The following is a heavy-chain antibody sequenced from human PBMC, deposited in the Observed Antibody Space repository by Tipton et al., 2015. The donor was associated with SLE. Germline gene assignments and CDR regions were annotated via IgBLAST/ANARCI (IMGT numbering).Heavy chain of an antibody. CDR1: GYTFTTYY. J-gene: IGHJ5*02. Sequence: QVQLVQSGAEVKKPGASVKVSCMASGYTFTTYYIHWVRQAPGQGLEWMGIINPSGGSTSYAQKFQGRVTMTRDTSTSTVYMERRSLRSEDTAVYYCARAELPHPFAPAGHGTLVTVSS. CDR2: INPSGGST. V-gene: IGHV1-46*01. CDR3: ARAELPHPFAP. D-gene: IGHD1-14*01.